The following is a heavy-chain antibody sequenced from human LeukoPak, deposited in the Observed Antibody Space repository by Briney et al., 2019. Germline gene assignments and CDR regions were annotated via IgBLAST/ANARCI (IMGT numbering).Heavy chain of an antibody. V-gene: IGHV3-21*01. CDR3: SGAHYSSGWHYFDY. J-gene: IGHJ4*02. D-gene: IGHD4-11*01. CDR2: ISSSGSST. Sequence: GGSLRLSCAASGFSFSRFSMNWVRQAPGKGLEWVSSISSSGSSTYYADSVKGRFTISRDNAKNTLYLQMNSLRAEDTAVYYCSGAHYSSGWHYFDYRGQGTLVTVSS. CDR1: GFSFSRFS.